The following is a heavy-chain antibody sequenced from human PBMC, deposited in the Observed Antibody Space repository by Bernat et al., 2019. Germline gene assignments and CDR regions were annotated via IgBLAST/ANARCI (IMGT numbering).Heavy chain of an antibody. Sequence: EVQLVESGGGLVQPGGSLRLSCAASGFTFSSYWMSWVRQAPGKGLEWVANIKQDGSEKYYVDSVKGRFTISRDNAKNSLYLQMNSLRAEDTAVYYGARRIAAAGILGEFDPWGQGTLVTVSS. V-gene: IGHV3-7*03. CDR1: GFTFSSYW. J-gene: IGHJ5*02. D-gene: IGHD6-13*01. CDR3: ARRIAAAGILGEFDP. CDR2: IKQDGSEK.